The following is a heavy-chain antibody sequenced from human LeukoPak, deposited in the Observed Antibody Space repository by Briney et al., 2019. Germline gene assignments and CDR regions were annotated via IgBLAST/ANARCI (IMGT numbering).Heavy chain of an antibody. CDR2: INHSGST. V-gene: IGHV4-34*01. CDR1: GGSLSGFY. D-gene: IGHD6-6*01. Sequence: SETLSLTCAVYGGSLSGFYWSWIRQPPGEGLEWIGEINHSGSTNYNPSLKSRVPISVDTSKNQFSLKLTSVTAADTAMYFCARRPKSFDYWGQGTLVTVSS. J-gene: IGHJ4*02. CDR3: ARRPKSFDY.